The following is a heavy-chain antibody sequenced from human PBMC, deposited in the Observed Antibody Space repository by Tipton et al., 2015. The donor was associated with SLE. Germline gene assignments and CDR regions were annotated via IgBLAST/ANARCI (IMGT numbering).Heavy chain of an antibody. CDR3: ARDVYGFWSDYNQGFDY. CDR2: INEAGTEK. J-gene: IGHJ4*02. D-gene: IGHD3-3*01. CDR1: GFTFSNYA. Sequence: SLRLSCVASGFTFSNYAMSWVRQAPGKGPEWVANINEAGTEKFYVDSVEGRFTISRDNTKNLLYLQMKSLRADDTAVYYCARDVYGFWSDYNQGFDYWGQGTLVTVSS. V-gene: IGHV3-7*01.